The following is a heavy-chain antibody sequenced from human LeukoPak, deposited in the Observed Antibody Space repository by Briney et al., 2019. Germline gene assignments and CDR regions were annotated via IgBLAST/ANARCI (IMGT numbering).Heavy chain of an antibody. Sequence: SETLSLTCTVSGGSISNGDHYWSWIRQHPGKGLEWIGYISTSGYTSYSPSLKSRVIISADTSKNLFSLELRSVTAADTAMYFCAKDHGLLRPLDTWGQGTLVTVSS. CDR1: GGSISNGDHY. CDR2: ISTSGYT. CDR3: AKDHGLLRPLDT. J-gene: IGHJ5*02. V-gene: IGHV4-31*03. D-gene: IGHD3-16*01.